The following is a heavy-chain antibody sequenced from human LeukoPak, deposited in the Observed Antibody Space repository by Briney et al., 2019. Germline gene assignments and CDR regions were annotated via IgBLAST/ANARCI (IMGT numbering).Heavy chain of an antibody. Sequence: HTGGSLRLSCAASGFTFSSYGMHWVRRAPGKGLEWVAFIRYDGSNKYYADSVKGRFTISRDNSKNTLYLQMNSLRAEDTAVYYCAKDRLRFLDWLRDFDYWGQGTLVTVSS. D-gene: IGHD3-3*01. CDR1: GFTFSSYG. J-gene: IGHJ4*02. CDR2: IRYDGSNK. V-gene: IGHV3-30*02. CDR3: AKDRLRFLDWLRDFDY.